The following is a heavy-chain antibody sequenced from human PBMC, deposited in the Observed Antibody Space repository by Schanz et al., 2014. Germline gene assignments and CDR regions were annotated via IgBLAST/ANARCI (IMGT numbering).Heavy chain of an antibody. J-gene: IGHJ4*02. Sequence: VQLVESGGGVVQPGRSLRLSCSASGFTLSSYGMHWVRQAPGKGLEWVSYISGSSRTKYYADSVQGRFTISRDNSKNALYLQMDSLRSEDTAVYYCARDRLECGAECYSVEVFEIWGQGTLVIVSS. CDR3: ARDRLECGAECYSVEVFEI. V-gene: IGHV3-48*01. CDR1: GFTLSSYG. CDR2: ISGSSRTK. D-gene: IGHD2-21*01.